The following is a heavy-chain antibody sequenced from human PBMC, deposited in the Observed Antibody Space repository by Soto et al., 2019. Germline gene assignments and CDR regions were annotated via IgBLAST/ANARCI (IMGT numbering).Heavy chain of an antibody. V-gene: IGHV1-3*01. J-gene: IGHJ4*02. Sequence: QVQLVQSGAEVKKPGASVKVSCKASGYTFTSYAFHWVRQAPGQRLEWMGWINAGNGNTLYSQKFQGRVTITRDTSASRVYMELSSLRTEDTAVYYCVRGLLWFGELSPFGYWGQGTLVTVSS. CDR3: VRGLLWFGELSPFGY. D-gene: IGHD3-10*01. CDR2: INAGNGNT. CDR1: GYTFTSYA.